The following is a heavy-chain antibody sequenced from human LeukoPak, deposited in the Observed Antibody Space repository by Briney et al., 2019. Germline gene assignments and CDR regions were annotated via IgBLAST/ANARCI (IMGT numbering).Heavy chain of an antibody. J-gene: IGHJ4*02. V-gene: IGHV3-23*01. CDR3: AKDRGY. CDR1: GFTFSIFA. Sequence: GGSLRLSCAASGFTFSIFAMTWVRQAPGKGLEWVSAISGTGDNPYYADSVKGRFTISRDNSKNTLYLQMNSLRPEDTAIYYCAKDRGYWGQGTLVTVSS. CDR2: ISGTGDNP.